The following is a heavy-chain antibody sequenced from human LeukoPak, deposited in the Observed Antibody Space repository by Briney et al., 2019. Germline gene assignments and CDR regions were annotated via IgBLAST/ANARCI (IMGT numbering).Heavy chain of an antibody. Sequence: GGSLRLSCAASGFTFSSYGMHWVRQAPGKGLEWVAFIRYDGSNKYYADSVKGRFTISRDNSKNTLYLQMNSLRAEDTALYYCAKEKGDGYNTYFDYWGQGTLVTVPS. CDR1: GFTFSSYG. CDR2: IRYDGSNK. J-gene: IGHJ4*02. D-gene: IGHD5-24*01. V-gene: IGHV3-30*02. CDR3: AKEKGDGYNTYFDY.